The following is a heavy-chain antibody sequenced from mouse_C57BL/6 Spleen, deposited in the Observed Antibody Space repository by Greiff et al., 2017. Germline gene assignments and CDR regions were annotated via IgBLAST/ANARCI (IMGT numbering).Heavy chain of an antibody. CDR1: GYTFTSYW. D-gene: IGHD1-1*01. J-gene: IGHJ1*03. CDR2: IDPSDSYT. V-gene: IGHV1-69*01. CDR3: ARRHYGSSYWYFDV. Sequence: QVQLQQPGAELVMPGASVKLSCKASGYTFTSYWMDWVKQRPGQGLEWIGEIDPSDSYTNYNQKFKGKATLTVDQSSSTAYMQLSSQTSEDSAVYYCARRHYGSSYWYFDVWGTGTTVTVSS.